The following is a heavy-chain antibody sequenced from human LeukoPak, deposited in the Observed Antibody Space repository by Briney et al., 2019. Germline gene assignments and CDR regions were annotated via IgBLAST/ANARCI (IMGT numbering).Heavy chain of an antibody. D-gene: IGHD6-13*01. CDR2: ISSSSSYT. J-gene: IGHJ4*02. V-gene: IGHV3-11*05. CDR3: ARAGAHTSSWEGHIDY. Sequence: GGSLRLSCAASGFTFSNHYMSWIRQIPGQGLEWVSYISSSSSYTNYADSVKGRFTISRDNAKNSLYLQMNSLRAEDTAVYYCARAGAHTSSWEGHIDYLGQGTLVTVSS. CDR1: GFTFSNHY.